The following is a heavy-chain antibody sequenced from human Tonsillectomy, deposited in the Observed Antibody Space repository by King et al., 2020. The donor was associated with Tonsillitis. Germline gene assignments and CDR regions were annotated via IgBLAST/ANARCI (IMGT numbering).Heavy chain of an antibody. D-gene: IGHD3-22*01. J-gene: IGHJ4*02. Sequence: EVQLVESGAEVKKPGESLKISCKGSGYSFTSYWIGWVRQMPGKGLEWMGIIYPGDSNTRYSPSFQGQVTISADKSISTAYLQWSSLKASDTAMYYCARGGDYYDTSGYSRYFDYWGQGTLVTVSS. V-gene: IGHV5-51*01. CDR1: GYSFTSYW. CDR3: ARGGDYYDTSGYSRYFDY. CDR2: IYPGDSNT.